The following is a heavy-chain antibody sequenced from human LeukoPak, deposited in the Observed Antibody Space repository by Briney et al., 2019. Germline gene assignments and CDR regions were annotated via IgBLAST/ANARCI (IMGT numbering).Heavy chain of an antibody. CDR1: CFSISSNYY. V-gene: IGHV4-38-2*01. CDR3: ARSPDSPDYFDSSGYDY. D-gene: IGHD3-22*01. J-gene: IGHJ4*02. CDR2: IYDSGNT. Sequence: SETLSLTCAVSCFSISSNYYWGWIRQPPGKGLDWIGTIYDSGNTYYNPSLKSRVTISVDTSKNQFSLKLSSVTAADTAVYYCARSPDSPDYFDSSGYDYWGQGTLVTVSS.